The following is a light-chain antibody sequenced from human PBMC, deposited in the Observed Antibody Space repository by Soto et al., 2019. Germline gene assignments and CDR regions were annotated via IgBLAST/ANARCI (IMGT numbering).Light chain of an antibody. V-gene: IGLV2-14*01. CDR2: EVT. Sequence: QSALTQPASVSGSPGQSITISCTGTSGDIGSYNRVSWYQQHPGKAPKLIIYEVTDRPSGVSNRFSCSKSGNTASLTISGLQAEDEADYSCSSYTNINARACVFGTGTKVTVL. CDR3: SSYTNINARACV. J-gene: IGLJ1*01. CDR1: SGDIGSYNR.